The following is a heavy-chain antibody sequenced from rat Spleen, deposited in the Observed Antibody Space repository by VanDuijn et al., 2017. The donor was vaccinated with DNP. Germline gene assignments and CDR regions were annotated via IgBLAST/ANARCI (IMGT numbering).Heavy chain of an antibody. CDR3: ARDYYSDYFDY. V-gene: IGHV5-29*01. CDR2: ISYDGSST. Sequence: EVQLVESDGGLVQPGRSLKLSCAASGFTFSDYYMAWVRQAPTKGLEWVATISYDGSSTYYRDSVKGRFTISRDNAKSTLYLQMDSLRSEDTATYYCARDYYSDYFDYWGQGVMVTVSS. CDR1: GFTFSDYY. J-gene: IGHJ2*01. D-gene: IGHD1-1*01.